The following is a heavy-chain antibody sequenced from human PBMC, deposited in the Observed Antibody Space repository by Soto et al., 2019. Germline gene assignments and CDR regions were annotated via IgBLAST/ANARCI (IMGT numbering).Heavy chain of an antibody. CDR1: GGTFSSYT. J-gene: IGHJ4*02. CDR3: AIHRSGTYYYPGY. D-gene: IGHD3-10*01. V-gene: IGHV1-69*02. Sequence: QVQLVQSGAEVKKPGSSVKVSCKASGGTFSSYTISWVRQAPGQGLEWMGRLIHILGIPNYAQKVQGRVTITADKCTSTAYMELSSLRAEDTAVYFCAIHRSGTYYYPGYWGQATLVTVSS. CDR2: LIHILGIP.